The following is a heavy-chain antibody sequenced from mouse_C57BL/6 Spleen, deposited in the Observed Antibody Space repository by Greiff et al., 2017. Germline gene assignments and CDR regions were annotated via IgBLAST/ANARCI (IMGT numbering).Heavy chain of an antibody. V-gene: IGHV1-76*01. Sequence: VQLQQSGAELVRPGASVKLSCKASGYTFTDYYINWVKQRPGQGLEWIARIYPGSGNTYYNEKFKGKATLTAVKSSSTAYMQLSSLTSEDSAFYFWAVRGYWGQGTTLTVSS. CDR2: IYPGSGNT. J-gene: IGHJ2*01. CDR3: AVRGY. CDR1: GYTFTDYY. D-gene: IGHD2-1*01.